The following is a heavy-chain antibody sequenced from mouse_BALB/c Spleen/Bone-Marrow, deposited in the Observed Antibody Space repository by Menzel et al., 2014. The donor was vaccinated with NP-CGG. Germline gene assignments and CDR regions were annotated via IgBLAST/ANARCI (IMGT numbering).Heavy chain of an antibody. Sequence: VQLQQSGAELVKPGASVKLSCTASGLNIKDSYMHWVKQRPEQGLEWIGRIDPANGNSKYDPKFQGKATITADTSSNKAELRLISLTSEDAAVYDRAGRENYDIDYWGQGTPVTVSS. CDR2: IDPANGNS. CDR1: GLNIKDSY. CDR3: AGRENYDIDY. V-gene: IGHV14-3*02. J-gene: IGHJ4*01.